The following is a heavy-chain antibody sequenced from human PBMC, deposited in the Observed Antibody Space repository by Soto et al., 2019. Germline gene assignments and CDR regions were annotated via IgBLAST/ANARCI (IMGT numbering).Heavy chain of an antibody. D-gene: IGHD3-16*01. V-gene: IGHV1-18*01. J-gene: IGHJ4*02. Sequence: QVQLVQSGAEVKKPGASVKVSCKASGYTFTSYGISWVRQAPGQGLEWIGWINDYNGNTNYAQNLQGRLTMTTDTSTSQAYMELRSLRSDDTAVYYCASDLFGVDYWGQGTLVTGSS. CDR2: INDYNGNT. CDR1: GYTFTSYG. CDR3: ASDLFGVDY.